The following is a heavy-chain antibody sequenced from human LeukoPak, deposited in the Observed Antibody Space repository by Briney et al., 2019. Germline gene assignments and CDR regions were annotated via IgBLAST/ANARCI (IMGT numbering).Heavy chain of an antibody. V-gene: IGHV3-23*01. J-gene: IGHJ4*02. CDR2: ISGSGGST. Sequence: PGGSLRLSCAASGFTFSSYAMSWVRQAPGKGLEWVSAISGSGGSTYYADSVKGRITISRDNAKNSLYLQMNSLRVEDTAVYYCARDKDVYFDYWGQGTLVTVSS. CDR3: ARDKDVYFDY. CDR1: GFTFSSYA.